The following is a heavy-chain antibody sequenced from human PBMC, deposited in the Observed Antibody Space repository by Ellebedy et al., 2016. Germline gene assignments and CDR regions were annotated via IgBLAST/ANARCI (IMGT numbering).Heavy chain of an antibody. V-gene: IGHV3-11*01. CDR2: ISSSGSTI. Sequence: GGSLRLXXTASGFAFSSYWMMWIRQAPGKGLEWVSYISSSGSTIYSADSVKGRFTISRDNAKNSLYLQMNTLRAEDTAVYYCARQAYGGNCYDYWGQGTLVTVSS. CDR3: ARQAYGGNCYDY. J-gene: IGHJ4*02. D-gene: IGHD4-23*01. CDR1: GFAFSSYW.